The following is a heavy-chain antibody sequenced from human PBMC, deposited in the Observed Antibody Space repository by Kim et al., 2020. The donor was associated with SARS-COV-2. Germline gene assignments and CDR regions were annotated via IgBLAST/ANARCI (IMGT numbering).Heavy chain of an antibody. CDR2: IYYSGST. Sequence: SETLSLTCTVSGGPISSYYWSWIRQPPGKGLEWIGYIYYSGSTNYNPSLKSRVTISVDTSKNQFSLKLSSVTAADTAVYYCASGSSWYYFDYWGQGTLVTVSS. CDR3: ASGSSWYYFDY. J-gene: IGHJ4*02. V-gene: IGHV4-59*01. CDR1: GGPISSYY. D-gene: IGHD6-13*01.